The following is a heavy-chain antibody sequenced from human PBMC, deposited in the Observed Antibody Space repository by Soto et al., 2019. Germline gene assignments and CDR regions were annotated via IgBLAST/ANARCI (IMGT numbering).Heavy chain of an antibody. D-gene: IGHD5-12*01. J-gene: IGHJ3*02. V-gene: IGHV5-51*01. Sequence: GAALPISCEGSGEAFCHSRIAPVRQMPGKGLEWMGIIYPGDSNTRYSPSFQGQVTISADKSISTAYLQWSSLKASGTAMYYCARWRGYGGAFDIWGQGTMLTVSS. CDR2: IYPGDSNT. CDR1: GEAFCHSR. CDR3: ARWRGYGGAFDI.